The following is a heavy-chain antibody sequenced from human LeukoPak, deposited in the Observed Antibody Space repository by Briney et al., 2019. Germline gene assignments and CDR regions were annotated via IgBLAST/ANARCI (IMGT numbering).Heavy chain of an antibody. CDR2: IYYSGST. V-gene: IGHV4-31*03. J-gene: IGHJ4*02. D-gene: IGHD4-17*01. CDR3: ARVGYGDYGR. Sequence: SETLSLTCTVSGGSISSGGYYWSWIRQHPGKGLEWIGYIYYSGSTHYNPSLKSRVTISVDTSKNQFSLKLSSVTAADTAVYHCARVGYGDYGRWGQGTLVTVSS. CDR1: GGSISSGGYY.